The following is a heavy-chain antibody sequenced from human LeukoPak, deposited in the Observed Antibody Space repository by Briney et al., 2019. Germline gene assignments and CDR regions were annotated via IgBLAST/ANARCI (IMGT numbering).Heavy chain of an antibody. J-gene: IGHJ4*02. V-gene: IGHV2-5*02. D-gene: IGHD6-19*01. CDR3: ALRGWSGGFDY. Sequence: SGPTLVKPTQTLTXTCTFSGISLSTTGVGVGWIHQPPGKALEWLALIYWDDDKHYSPSLKSRLTITKDTSKNRVVLTMTNMDPVDTATYYCALRGWSGGFDYWGQGTLVTVSS. CDR1: GISLSTTGVG. CDR2: IYWDDDK.